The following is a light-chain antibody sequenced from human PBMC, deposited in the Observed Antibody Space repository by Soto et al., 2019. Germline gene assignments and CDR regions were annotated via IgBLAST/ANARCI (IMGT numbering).Light chain of an antibody. J-gene: IGKJ5*01. V-gene: IGKV3-20*01. Sequence: EIVLTQSPGTLSLSPGERATLSCRASQYVSSSSLAWYQQKRGQAPRLLIHDASSRATGIPDRFSGSGSGTDFTLTISRLEPEDFAVYYCQQYNNWPPTFGQGTRLEIK. CDR2: DAS. CDR1: QYVSSSS. CDR3: QQYNNWPPT.